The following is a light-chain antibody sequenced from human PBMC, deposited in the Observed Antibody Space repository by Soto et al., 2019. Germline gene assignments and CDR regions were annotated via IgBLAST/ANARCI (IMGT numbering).Light chain of an antibody. J-gene: IGKJ4*01. CDR1: QSVGNN. V-gene: IGKV3-15*01. CDR2: ATS. Sequence: EIVLTQSPATLSVSPGERATLSCRASQSVGNNFAWYQQKPGQAPRLLIFATSTRATGVPARFSGSGSGTEFTLTISSLQSEDFAVYYCQQYGDWPLTFGGGAMVEIE. CDR3: QQYGDWPLT.